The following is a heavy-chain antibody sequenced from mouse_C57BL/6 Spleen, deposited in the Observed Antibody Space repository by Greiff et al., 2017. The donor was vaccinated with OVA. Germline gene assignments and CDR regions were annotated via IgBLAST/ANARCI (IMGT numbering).Heavy chain of an antibody. D-gene: IGHD2-3*01. V-gene: IGHV3-6*01. CDR1: GYSITSGYY. CDR2: ISYDGSN. J-gene: IGHJ2*01. CDR3: AREGDGGY. Sequence: EVKLMESGPGLVKPSQSLSLTCSVTGYSITSGYYWNWIRQFPGNKLEWMGYISYDGSNNYNPSLKNRISITRDTAKNQFCLKLNSVTTEDTAAYYGAREGDGGYWGQGTTLTVSS.